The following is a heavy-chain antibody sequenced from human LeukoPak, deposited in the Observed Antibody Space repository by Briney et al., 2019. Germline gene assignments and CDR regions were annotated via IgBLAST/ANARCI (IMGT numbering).Heavy chain of an antibody. Sequence: GGSLRLSCAASGFTFSTYWMHWVRQAPGKGLVWVSRISSVGSNTFYADSVKGRFTISRDNANNTLYLQMSSLRGDDTAVYYCAREWELPGAYYVDVWGRGTTVTVSS. V-gene: IGHV3-74*01. J-gene: IGHJ6*03. CDR3: AREWELPGAYYVDV. CDR1: GFTFSTYW. CDR2: ISSVGSNT. D-gene: IGHD1-26*01.